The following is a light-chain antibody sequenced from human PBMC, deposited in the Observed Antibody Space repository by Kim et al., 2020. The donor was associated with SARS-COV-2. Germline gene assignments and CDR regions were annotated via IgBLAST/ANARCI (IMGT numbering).Light chain of an antibody. Sequence: GTTLTISCTRSSGSIASNDVQWYQQRPGSSPATVIYEDNHRPSGVPDRFSGSIDSSSNSASLTISGLKTEDEADYSCQSYDSSNQVFGGGTQLTVL. CDR1: SGSIASND. CDR2: EDN. J-gene: IGLJ3*02. V-gene: IGLV6-57*01. CDR3: QSYDSSNQV.